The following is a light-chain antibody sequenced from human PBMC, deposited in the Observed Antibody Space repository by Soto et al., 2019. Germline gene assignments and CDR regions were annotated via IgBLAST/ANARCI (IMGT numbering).Light chain of an antibody. CDR3: QSYDSSLSGYV. V-gene: IGLV1-40*01. J-gene: IGLJ1*01. Sequence: QSVLTHPPSVSWAPGQRFTISFTGSISNIGAGYDVHWYQQLPGTAPKLLIYGNSNRPSGVPDRFSGSKSGTSAYLAITGLQAEDEADYYCQSYDSSLSGYVFGTGTKVTV. CDR1: ISNIGAGYD. CDR2: GNS.